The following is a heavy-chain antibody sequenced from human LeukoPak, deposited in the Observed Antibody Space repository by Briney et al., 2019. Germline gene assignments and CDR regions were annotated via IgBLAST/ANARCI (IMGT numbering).Heavy chain of an antibody. D-gene: IGHD5-18*01. CDR1: GFTFSSYA. J-gene: IGHJ4*02. CDR3: AKTKGYSYGYYLDY. CDR2: MSYDGFNK. Sequence: PGRSLRLSCAASGFTFSSYAMHWVRQSLGKGLEWVAVMSYDGFNKYYADSVKGRFTISRDNSKNTLYLQMNSLRAEDTAVYYCAKTKGYSYGYYLDYWGQGTLVTVSS. V-gene: IGHV3-30*18.